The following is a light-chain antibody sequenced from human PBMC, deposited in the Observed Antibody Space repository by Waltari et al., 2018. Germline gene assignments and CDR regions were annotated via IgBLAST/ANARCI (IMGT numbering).Light chain of an antibody. J-gene: IGKJ2*01. Sequence: DIQMTQSPSTLSASVGDRVTITCRASQSVAIYLAWYQQKPGRAPILLIYKAFNLQDGVPSRFSGSGSGTEFTLTISSLRPDDFATYYCQQYYSYPRTFGLGTKVEIK. CDR2: KAF. CDR1: QSVAIY. CDR3: QQYYSYPRT. V-gene: IGKV1-5*03.